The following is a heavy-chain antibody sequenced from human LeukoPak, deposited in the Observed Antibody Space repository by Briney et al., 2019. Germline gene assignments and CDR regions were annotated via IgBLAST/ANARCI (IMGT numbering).Heavy chain of an antibody. V-gene: IGHV4-34*01. CDR1: GGSFSGYY. J-gene: IGHJ4*02. CDR3: ARQGDSSGYYRAFDY. D-gene: IGHD3-22*01. CDR2: INHSGST. Sequence: SETLSLTCAVYGGSFSGYYWSWIRQPPGKGLEWIGEINHSGSTNYNPSLKSRVTISVDTSKNQFSLKLSSVTAADTAVYYCARQGDSSGYYRAFDYWGQGTPVTVSS.